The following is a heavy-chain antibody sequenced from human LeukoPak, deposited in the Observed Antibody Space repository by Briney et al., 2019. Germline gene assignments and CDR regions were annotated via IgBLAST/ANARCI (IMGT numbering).Heavy chain of an antibody. CDR3: AKAIVVVPAAIQAFDY. D-gene: IGHD2-2*01. V-gene: IGHV3-23*01. CDR1: GFTFSSYA. Sequence: GGSLRLSCAASGFTFSSYAMSWVRQAPGKGLEWVSALSGSGGSTYYADSVKGRFTISRDNSKNTLYLQMNSLRAEDTAVYYCAKAIVVVPAAIQAFDYWGQGTLVTVSS. CDR2: LSGSGGST. J-gene: IGHJ4*02.